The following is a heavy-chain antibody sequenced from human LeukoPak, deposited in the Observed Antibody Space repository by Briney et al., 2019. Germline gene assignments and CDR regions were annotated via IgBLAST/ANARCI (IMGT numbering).Heavy chain of an antibody. Sequence: PGGSLRLSCAASGFSFSDYWMHWVRQAPGKGLVWVSRIYSDGTKTTYADSVKGRFTISRDNAENTLYLQMNSLRAEDTAVYYYARVVRYYDPYYFDSWGQGTLVTVSS. CDR1: GFSFSDYW. J-gene: IGHJ4*02. CDR2: IYSDGTKT. V-gene: IGHV3-74*01. D-gene: IGHD3-16*01. CDR3: ARVVRYYDPYYFDS.